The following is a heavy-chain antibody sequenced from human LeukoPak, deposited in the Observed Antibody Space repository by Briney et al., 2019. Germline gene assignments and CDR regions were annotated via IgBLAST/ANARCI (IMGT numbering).Heavy chain of an antibody. CDR3: AKESIAAADIFDY. CDR2: IRYDGSNK. Sequence: GGSLRLSCAASGFTFSSYGMHWVRQAPGKGLEWVAFIRYDGSNKYYADSVKGRFTISRDNSKNTLYLQMNSLRAEDTAVYYCAKESIAAADIFDYRGQGTLVTVSS. D-gene: IGHD6-13*01. J-gene: IGHJ4*02. CDR1: GFTFSSYG. V-gene: IGHV3-30*02.